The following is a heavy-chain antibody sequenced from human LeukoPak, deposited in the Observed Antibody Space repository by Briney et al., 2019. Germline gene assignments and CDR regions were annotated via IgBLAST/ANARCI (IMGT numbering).Heavy chain of an antibody. Sequence: GGSLRLSCAASGFTFSDYYMSWIRQAPGRGLEWVSYISSSGSTIYYADSVKGRFTISRDNAKNSLYLQMNSLRAEDTAVYYCARDRLKYSSSWYLAFDIWGQGTMVTVSS. CDR3: ARDRLKYSSSWYLAFDI. CDR1: GFTFSDYY. CDR2: ISSSGSTI. V-gene: IGHV3-11*01. D-gene: IGHD6-13*01. J-gene: IGHJ3*02.